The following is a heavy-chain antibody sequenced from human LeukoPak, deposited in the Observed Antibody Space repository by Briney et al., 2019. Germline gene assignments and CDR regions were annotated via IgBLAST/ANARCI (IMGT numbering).Heavy chain of an antibody. CDR1: GFTFSRHA. Sequence: GGSLRLSCAASGFTFSRHAMSWVRQAPGKGLEWVSGISGGGDNTYYADSVKGRFTISRDNSKNTLYLQMNSLRAEDTAVYYCAKGKGFTTIRKSYYFDYWGQGTLVTVSS. CDR2: ISGGGDNT. V-gene: IGHV3-23*01. CDR3: AKGKGFTTIRKSYYFDY. D-gene: IGHD3-10*01. J-gene: IGHJ4*02.